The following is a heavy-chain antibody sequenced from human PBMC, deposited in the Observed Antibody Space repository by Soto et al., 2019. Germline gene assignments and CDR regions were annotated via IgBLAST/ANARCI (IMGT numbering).Heavy chain of an antibody. CDR2: ISYDGNNK. CDR3: AKDLLLTTITTVGD. Sequence: QVQLVESGGGVVQPGRSLRLSCAASGFIFSTYGMHWVRQAPGKGLEWLSVISYDGNNKYYADSVKGRFTISRDNSKNALLLQMDSLRTEDTAVYYCAKDLLLTTITTVGDWGQGTLVTVAS. D-gene: IGHD4-17*01. V-gene: IGHV3-30*18. J-gene: IGHJ4*02. CDR1: GFIFSTYG.